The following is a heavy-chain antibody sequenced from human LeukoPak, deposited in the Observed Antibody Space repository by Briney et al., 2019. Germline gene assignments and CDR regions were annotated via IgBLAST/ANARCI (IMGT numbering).Heavy chain of an antibody. J-gene: IGHJ4*02. D-gene: IGHD3-22*01. V-gene: IGHV1-2*02. CDR1: GYTFTGYY. Sequence: ASVKVSCKASGYTFTGYYMHWVRQAPGQGLEWMGWINPNSGGTNYAQKSQGRVTMTRDTSISTAYMELSRLRSDDTAVYYCARGVIMIVVEFGYWGQGTLVTVSS. CDR3: ARGVIMIVVEFGY. CDR2: INPNSGGT.